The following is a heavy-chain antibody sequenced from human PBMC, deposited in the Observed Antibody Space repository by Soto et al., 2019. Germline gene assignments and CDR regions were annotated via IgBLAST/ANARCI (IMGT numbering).Heavy chain of an antibody. V-gene: IGHV4-34*01. Sequence: SETLSLTCAVYGGYFRCYYLSWIRPHPGKGLEWIGEINHSGSTNYNPTLKSRVTISVDTSKNQFSLQLNSVTPEDTAVYYCARDPPDFNSGLDYWGQGTLVTVSS. D-gene: IGHD6-19*01. CDR2: INHSGST. J-gene: IGHJ4*02. CDR3: ARDPPDFNSGLDY. CDR1: GGYFRCYY.